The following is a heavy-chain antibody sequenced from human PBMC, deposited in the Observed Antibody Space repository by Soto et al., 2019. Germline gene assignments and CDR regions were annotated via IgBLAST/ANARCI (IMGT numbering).Heavy chain of an antibody. Sequence: PXESLKVTCKCSGYSCTSYLIGLVLQMPGKGLEWMGIIYPGDSDTRYSPSFQGQVTISADKSISTAYLQWSSLKASDTAMYYRARLDLRGNWFDPCGQGALVTVSS. CDR1: GYSCTSYL. D-gene: IGHD3-10*01. CDR2: IYPGDSDT. CDR3: ARLDLRGNWFDP. J-gene: IGHJ5*02. V-gene: IGHV5-51*01.